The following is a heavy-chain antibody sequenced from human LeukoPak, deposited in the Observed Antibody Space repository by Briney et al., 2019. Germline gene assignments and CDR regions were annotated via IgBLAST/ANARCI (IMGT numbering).Heavy chain of an antibody. CDR1: GGTFSSYA. CDR3: ARDTIFGVVTILHDAFDI. Sequence: GASVKLSCKASGGTFSSYAISWVRQAPGQGLEWMGAIIPIFGTANYAQKFQGRVTITADESTSTAYMELSSLRSEDTAVYYCARDTIFGVVTILHDAFDIWGQGTMVTVSS. D-gene: IGHD3-3*01. CDR2: IIPIFGTA. V-gene: IGHV1-69*13. J-gene: IGHJ3*02.